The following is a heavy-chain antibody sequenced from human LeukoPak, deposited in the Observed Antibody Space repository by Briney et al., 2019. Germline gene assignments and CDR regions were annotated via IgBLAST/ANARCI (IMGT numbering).Heavy chain of an antibody. J-gene: IGHJ6*02. CDR1: GGSISSSNW. D-gene: IGHD2-8*01. CDR3: ARNRVYAPQDGMDV. CDR2: IYHSGST. V-gene: IGHV4-4*02. Sequence: SETLSLTCAVSGGSISSSNWWSWVRQPPGKGLEWIGEIYHSGSTNYNPSLKSRVTISVDKSKNQFSLKLSSVTAADTAVYYCARNRVYAPQDGMDVWGQGTTVTVSS.